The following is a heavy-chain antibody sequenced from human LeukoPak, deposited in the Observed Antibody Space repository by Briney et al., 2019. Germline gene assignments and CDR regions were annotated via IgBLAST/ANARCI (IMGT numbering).Heavy chain of an antibody. J-gene: IGHJ5*02. Sequence: SETLSLTCTVSGGSISSGSYYWSWIRQPAGKGLEWIGRIYTSGSTNYNPSLKSRVTISVDTSKNQLSLKLSSVTAADTAVYYCARSGVGGSSGYYYWFDPWGQGTLVTVSS. CDR3: ARSGVGGSSGYYYWFDP. V-gene: IGHV4-61*02. CDR1: GGSISSGSYY. D-gene: IGHD3-22*01. CDR2: IYTSGST.